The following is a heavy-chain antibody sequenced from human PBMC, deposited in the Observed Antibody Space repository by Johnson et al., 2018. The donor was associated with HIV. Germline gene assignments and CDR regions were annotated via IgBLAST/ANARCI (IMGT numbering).Heavy chain of an antibody. V-gene: IGHV3-33*01. CDR3: ARDEDTAMVPDAFDI. J-gene: IGHJ3*02. CDR1: GFNFSNYG. CDR2: IWYDGSNK. D-gene: IGHD5-18*01. Sequence: QVQLVESGGGVVQPGRSLRLSCAASGFNFSNYGMYWVRQAPGKGLEWVAVIWYDGSNKYYVDSVKGRFTISRDNAKNSLYLQMNSLRAEDTAVYYCARDEDTAMVPDAFDIWGQGTMVTVSS.